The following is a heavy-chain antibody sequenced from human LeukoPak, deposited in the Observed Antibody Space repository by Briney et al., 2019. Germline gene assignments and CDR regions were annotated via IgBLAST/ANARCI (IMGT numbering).Heavy chain of an antibody. CDR3: ARYLDYGDYFYFDY. CDR1: GFTFSTSA. D-gene: IGHD4-17*01. CDR2: ISRSSSYI. Sequence: GGSLRLSCAASGFTFSTSAMSWVRQAPGKGLEWVSSISRSSSYIYYADSVKGRFTISRDNAKNSLYLQMNSLRAEDTAVYYCARYLDYGDYFYFDYWGQGTLVTVSP. J-gene: IGHJ4*02. V-gene: IGHV3-21*01.